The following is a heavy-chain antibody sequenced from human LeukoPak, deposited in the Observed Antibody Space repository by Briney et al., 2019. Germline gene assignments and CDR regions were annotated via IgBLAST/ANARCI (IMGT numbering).Heavy chain of an antibody. V-gene: IGHV3-48*04. D-gene: IGHD6-19*01. Sequence: PGGSLRLSCAASGLTFSTFSMNWVRQAPGKGPEWVSYISSSSSTIYYADSVKGRFTISRDNAKNSLYLQMNSLRAEDTAVYYCARVRISSGPGGYYFGYWGQGTLVTVSS. CDR2: ISSSSSTI. CDR3: ARVRISSGPGGYYFGY. CDR1: GLTFSTFS. J-gene: IGHJ4*02.